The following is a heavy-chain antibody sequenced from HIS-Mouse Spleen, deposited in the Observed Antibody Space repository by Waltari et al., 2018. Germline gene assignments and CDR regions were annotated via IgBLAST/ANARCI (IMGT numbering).Heavy chain of an antibody. Sequence: QLQLQESGPGLVKPSETLSLTCTVSGGSISSSSYYWGWIRQPPGKGLEWIGSIYYSGSTYYNPSLKSRVTISVDTSKNQFSLKLSSVTAADTAVYYCARHIITIRSYGMDVWGQGTTVTVSS. CDR1: GGSISSSSYY. J-gene: IGHJ6*02. CDR3: ARHIITIRSYGMDV. V-gene: IGHV4-39*01. CDR2: IYYSGST. D-gene: IGHD3-3*01.